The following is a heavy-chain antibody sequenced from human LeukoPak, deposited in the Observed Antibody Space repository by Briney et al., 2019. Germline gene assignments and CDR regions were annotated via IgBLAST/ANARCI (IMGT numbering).Heavy chain of an antibody. CDR3: ARSLRYYYYYMDV. CDR2: IYYSGST. Sequence: SETLSLTCTVSGGSISSSSYYWGWIRQPPGKGLEWIGSIYYSGSTYYNPSLKSRVTISVDTSKNQFSLKLSSVTAADTAVYYCARSLRYYYYYMDVWGKGTTVTVSS. V-gene: IGHV4-39*01. CDR1: GGSISSSSYY. J-gene: IGHJ6*03.